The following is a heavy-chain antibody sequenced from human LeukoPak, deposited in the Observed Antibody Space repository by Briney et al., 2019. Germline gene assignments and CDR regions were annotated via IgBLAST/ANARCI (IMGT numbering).Heavy chain of an antibody. J-gene: IGHJ4*02. V-gene: IGHV3-7*04. CDR3: ARGYSGGYTYFDY. Sequence: GGSLRLSCAASGFTFSSYWMSWVRQAPGKGLEWVANIKQDGSEKYYVDSVKGRFTISRDNAKNSLYLQMNSLRAEDTAVYYCARGYSGGYTYFDYWGQGTLVTVSS. CDR2: IKQDGSEK. CDR1: GFTFSSYW. D-gene: IGHD1-26*01.